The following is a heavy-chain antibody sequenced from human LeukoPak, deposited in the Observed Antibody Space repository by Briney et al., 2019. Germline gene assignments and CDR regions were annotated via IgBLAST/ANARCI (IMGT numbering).Heavy chain of an antibody. J-gene: IGHJ3*02. CDR3: ARGKGRWLKKAFDI. CDR1: GGSFSGYY. D-gene: IGHD5-24*01. V-gene: IGHV4-34*01. Sequence: PSETLSLTCAVYGGSFSGYYWSWIRQPPGKGLEWIGEINHSGSTNYNPSLKSRVTISVDTSKNQFSLKLSSVTAADTAVYYCARGKGRWLKKAFDIWGQGTMVTVSS. CDR2: INHSGST.